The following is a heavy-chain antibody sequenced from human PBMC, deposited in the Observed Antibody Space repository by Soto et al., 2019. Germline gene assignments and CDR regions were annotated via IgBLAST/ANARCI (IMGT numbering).Heavy chain of an antibody. CDR2: IYYSGST. J-gene: IGHJ4*02. CDR3: ARGESSSPTIYYFDY. CDR1: GGSISSYY. D-gene: IGHD6-13*01. Sequence: PSETLSLTCTVSGGSISSYYWSWIRQPPGKGLEWIGYIYYSGSTNYNPSLKSRVTISVDTSKNQFSLKLSSVTAADTAVYYCARGESSSPTIYYFDYWGQGTLVTVS. V-gene: IGHV4-59*08.